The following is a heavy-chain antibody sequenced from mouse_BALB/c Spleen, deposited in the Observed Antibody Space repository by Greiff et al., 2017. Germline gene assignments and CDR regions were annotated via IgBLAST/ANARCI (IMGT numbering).Heavy chain of an antibody. Sequence: EVQVVESGGGLVQPGGSLRLSCATSGFTFTDYYMSWVRQPPGKALEWLGFLRNKANGYTTEYSASVKGRFTISRDNSQSILYLQMNTLRAEDSATYYCARDYDGGVAYWGQGTLVTVSA. CDR3: ARDYDGGVAY. D-gene: IGHD2-12*01. V-gene: IGHV7-3*02. CDR1: GFTFTDYY. CDR2: LRNKANGYTT. J-gene: IGHJ3*01.